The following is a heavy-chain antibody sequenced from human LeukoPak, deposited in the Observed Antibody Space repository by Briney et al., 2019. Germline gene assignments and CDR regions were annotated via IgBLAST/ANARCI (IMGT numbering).Heavy chain of an antibody. D-gene: IGHD4-17*01. J-gene: IGHJ4*02. CDR1: GFTFSSNG. Sequence: PGRSLRLSCAASGFTFSSNGMHWVRQAPGKGLEWVAVISYDGSNKYYADSVKGRFTISRDNSKNTLYLQMNSLRAEDTAVYYCAKLPTVTTNYWGQGTLVTVSS. CDR3: AKLPTVTTNY. CDR2: ISYDGSNK. V-gene: IGHV3-30*18.